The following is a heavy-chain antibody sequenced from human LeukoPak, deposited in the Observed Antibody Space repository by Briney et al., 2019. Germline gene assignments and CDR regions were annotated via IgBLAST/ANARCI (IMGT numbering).Heavy chain of an antibody. CDR3: ARSVYGGQTGSWFDP. V-gene: IGHV4-59*01. D-gene: IGHD4-23*01. J-gene: IGHJ5*02. CDR1: GGSISSYY. Sequence: ETLSLTCTVSGGSISSYYWSWIRQPPGKGLEWIGYIYYSGSTNYNPSLKSRVTISVDTSKNRFSLKLSSVTAADTAVYYCARSVYGGQTGSWFDPWGQGTLVTVSS. CDR2: IYYSGST.